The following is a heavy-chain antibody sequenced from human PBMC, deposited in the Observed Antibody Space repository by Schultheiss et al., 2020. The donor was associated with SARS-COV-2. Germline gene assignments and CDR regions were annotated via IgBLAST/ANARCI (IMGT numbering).Heavy chain of an antibody. V-gene: IGHV3-9*01. CDR1: GFTFDDYA. CDR3: ARGMEMATPPHAFDI. CDR2: ISWNSGSI. D-gene: IGHD5-24*01. Sequence: GGSLRLSCAASGFTFDDYAMHWVRQAPGKGLEWVSGISWNSGSIGYADSVKGRFTISRDNSKNSLYLQMNSLRAEDTAVYYCARGMEMATPPHAFDIWGQGTMVTVSS. J-gene: IGHJ3*02.